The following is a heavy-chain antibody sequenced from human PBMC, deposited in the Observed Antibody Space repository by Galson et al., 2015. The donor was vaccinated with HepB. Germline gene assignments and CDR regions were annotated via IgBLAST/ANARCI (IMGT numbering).Heavy chain of an antibody. Sequence: SLRLSCAASGFSFSNYNMNWVRQAPGKGLEWISYISSSSTIIYYADSVKGRFTISRDNAKKSLYLQMNSLRAEDTAAYYCASDDSSGYFFFYWGQGTLVTVSS. CDR1: GFSFSNYN. V-gene: IGHV3-48*01. CDR2: ISSSSTII. J-gene: IGHJ4*02. CDR3: ASDDSSGYFFFY. D-gene: IGHD3-22*01.